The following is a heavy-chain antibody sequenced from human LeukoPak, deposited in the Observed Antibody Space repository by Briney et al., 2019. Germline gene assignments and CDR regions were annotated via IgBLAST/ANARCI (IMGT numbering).Heavy chain of an antibody. J-gene: IGHJ3*01. D-gene: IGHD1-26*01. Sequence: GGSLRLSCAASGFTFSSNWMHWVRQGPGKGLVWVSRINPDGSRTDYAESVKGRFTISRDNAKNTLSLEMNSLGDEDTAVYFCARGIWEESSVAFDLWGQGTMVTVS. V-gene: IGHV3-74*01. CDR3: ARGIWEESSVAFDL. CDR2: INPDGSRT. CDR1: GFTFSSNW.